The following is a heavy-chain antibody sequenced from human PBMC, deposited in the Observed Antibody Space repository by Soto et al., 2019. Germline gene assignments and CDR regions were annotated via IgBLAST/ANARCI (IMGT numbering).Heavy chain of an antibody. CDR3: ARPYYYDSSGPRFDY. J-gene: IGHJ4*02. V-gene: IGHV1-69*05. Sequence: SVKVSCKASGGXFSSYAISWVRQAPGQGLEWMGGIIPIFGTANYAQKFQGRVTMTRDTSTSTVYMELSSLRSEDTAVYYCARPYYYDSSGPRFDYWGQGTLVTVSS. D-gene: IGHD3-22*01. CDR2: IIPIFGTA. CDR1: GGXFSSYA.